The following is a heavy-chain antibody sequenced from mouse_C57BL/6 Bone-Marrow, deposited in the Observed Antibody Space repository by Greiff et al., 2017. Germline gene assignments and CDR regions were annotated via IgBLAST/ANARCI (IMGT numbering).Heavy chain of an antibody. D-gene: IGHD1-1*01. CDR1: GYTFTDYY. CDR2: IFPGSGST. J-gene: IGHJ1*03. CDR3: ARQVITTVVEYFDV. Sequence: QVHVKQSGPELVKPGASVKISCKASGYTFTDYYINWVKQRPGQGLEWIGWIFPGSGSTYYNEKFKGKATLTVDKSSSTAYMLLSSLTSEDSAVYFCARQVITTVVEYFDVWGTGTTVTVAS. V-gene: IGHV1-75*01.